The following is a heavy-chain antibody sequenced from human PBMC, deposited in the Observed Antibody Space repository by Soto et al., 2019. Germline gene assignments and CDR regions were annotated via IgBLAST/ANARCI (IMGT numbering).Heavy chain of an antibody. J-gene: IGHJ6*02. CDR3: AKNRGSGSPYYYNMEV. CDR1: GFTFRTYA. CDR2: ISGSTGKT. D-gene: IGHD3-10*01. Sequence: GGSLRLSCAASGFTFRTYALSWVRHAPGAGLEWCSVISGSTGKTYYADSVKGRFTISKDNSKNTLSLQMNSLRGEDTAVYFCAKNRGSGSPYYYNMEVWDQGTMFTVSS. V-gene: IGHV3-23*01.